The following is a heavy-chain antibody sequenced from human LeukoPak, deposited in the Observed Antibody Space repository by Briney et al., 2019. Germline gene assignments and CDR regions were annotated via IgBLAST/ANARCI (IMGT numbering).Heavy chain of an antibody. Sequence: SETLSLTCTVSGGPISSYYWSWIRQPPGKGLEWIGYIYYSGSTNYNPSLKSRVTISVDTSKNQFSLKLSSVTAADTAVYYCARVFRLPLAFDYWGQGTLVTVSS. CDR2: IYYSGST. CDR3: ARVFRLPLAFDY. V-gene: IGHV4-59*01. J-gene: IGHJ4*02. CDR1: GGPISSYY. D-gene: IGHD3-16*01.